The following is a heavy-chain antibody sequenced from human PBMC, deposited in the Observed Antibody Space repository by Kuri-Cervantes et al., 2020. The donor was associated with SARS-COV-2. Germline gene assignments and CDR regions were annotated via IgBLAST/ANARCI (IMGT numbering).Heavy chain of an antibody. CDR2: MNPNSGNT. D-gene: IGHD1-26*01. J-gene: IGHJ4*02. CDR3: ARDPPGRWELPSLFC. Sequence: ASVKVSCKASGYTFTSYDINWVRQATGQGLEWMGWMNPNSGNTGYAQKFQGRVTITRNTSISTAYMELSSLRAEDTAVYYCARDPPGRWELPSLFCWGRGTLVTVSS. CDR1: GYTFTSYD. V-gene: IGHV1-8*03.